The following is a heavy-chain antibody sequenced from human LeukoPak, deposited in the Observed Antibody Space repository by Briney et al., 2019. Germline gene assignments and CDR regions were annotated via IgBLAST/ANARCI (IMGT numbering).Heavy chain of an antibody. CDR2: ISYDGNNK. CDR1: GFTLSNYA. J-gene: IGHJ6*02. Sequence: PGGSLRLSCAASGFTLSNYAMNWVRQAPGGGLEWVAAISYDGNNKFYADSVKGRFTISRDNSKNTLFLEMNSLRAEDTAIYYCARDRGGTGDLKYYYGMDVWGQGTTVTVSS. CDR3: ARDRGGTGDLKYYYGMDV. D-gene: IGHD3/OR15-3a*01. V-gene: IGHV3-30*04.